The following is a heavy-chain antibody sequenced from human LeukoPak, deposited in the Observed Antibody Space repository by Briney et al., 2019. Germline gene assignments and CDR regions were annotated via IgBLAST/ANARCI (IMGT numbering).Heavy chain of an antibody. J-gene: IGHJ6*03. CDR2: IIPIFGTA. Sequence: GASVKVSCTASGGTFSSYAISWVRQAPGQGLEWMGGIIPIFGTANYAQKFQGRVTITTDESTSTAYMELSSLRSEDTAVYYCARVNYDFWSGYYGRGYMDVWGKGTTVTVSS. CDR3: ARVNYDFWSGYYGRGYMDV. V-gene: IGHV1-69*05. CDR1: GGTFSSYA. D-gene: IGHD3-3*01.